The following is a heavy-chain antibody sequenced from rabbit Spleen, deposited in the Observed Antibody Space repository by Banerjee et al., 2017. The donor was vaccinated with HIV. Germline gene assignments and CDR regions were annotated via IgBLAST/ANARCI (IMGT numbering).Heavy chain of an antibody. CDR3: ARDLVAVIGWNFNL. D-gene: IGHD5-1*01. CDR1: GFSFSDRDV. J-gene: IGHJ4*01. V-gene: IGHV1S47*01. CDR2: IDPVFGIT. Sequence: QEQLEESGRGLVKPEGSLTLTCKASGFSFSDRDVMCWVRQAPGKGLEWIGYIDPVFGITYYANWVNGRFSISRENAQNTVFLQMTSLTAADTATYFCARDLVAVIGWNFNLWGPGTLVTVS.